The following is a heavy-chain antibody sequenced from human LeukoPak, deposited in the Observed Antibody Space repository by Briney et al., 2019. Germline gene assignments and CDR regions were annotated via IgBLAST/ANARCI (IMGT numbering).Heavy chain of an antibody. CDR2: IRYDGSNK. CDR1: GFTFSSYG. V-gene: IGHV3-30*02. J-gene: IGHJ4*02. Sequence: GGSLRLSCAASGFTFSSYGMHWVRQAPGKGLEWVAFIRYDGSNKYYADSVKGRFTISRDNSKNTLYLQMNSLRAEDTAVYYCAKDRLRRVQVDTVMVSFDYWGQGTLVTVSS. CDR3: AKDRLRRVQVDTVMVSFDY. D-gene: IGHD5-18*01.